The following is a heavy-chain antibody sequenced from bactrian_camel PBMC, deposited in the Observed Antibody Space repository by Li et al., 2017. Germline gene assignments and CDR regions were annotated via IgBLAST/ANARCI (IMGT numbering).Heavy chain of an antibody. V-gene: IGHV3S53*01. CDR2: IDNNGSA. J-gene: IGHJ4*01. Sequence: HVQLVESGGGSVQAGGSLRLSCTISGYTRSRFYLGWFRQAPGKEREDIASIDNNGSATYADSVKGRFTISRDNAKNTVYLQMNVLKSEDTALYYCASAFEVWGQGTQVTVS. CDR1: GYTRSRFY. CDR3: ASAFEV.